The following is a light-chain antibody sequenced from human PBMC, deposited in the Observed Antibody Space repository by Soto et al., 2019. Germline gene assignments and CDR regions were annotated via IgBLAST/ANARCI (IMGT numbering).Light chain of an antibody. Sequence: QSALTQPPSASGSPGQSVTISCTGTKNDVGFYDFVSWYQHHPGKAPRLIIYEVVQRPSGVPDRFSGSKSGNKASLTVSGLRAADEADYFCKSYVGSNTYVFRSGTKITVL. V-gene: IGLV2-8*01. CDR3: KSYVGSNTYV. J-gene: IGLJ1*01. CDR1: KNDVGFYDF. CDR2: EVV.